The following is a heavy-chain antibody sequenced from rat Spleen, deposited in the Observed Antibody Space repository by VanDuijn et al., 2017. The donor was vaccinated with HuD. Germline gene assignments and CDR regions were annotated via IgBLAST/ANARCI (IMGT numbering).Heavy chain of an antibody. CDR1: GFTFSDYN. CDR2: ISYDGSIP. Sequence: EVQLVESGGGLVQPGRSLQLSCAASGFTFSDYNMPWVRQAPKQGLEWVAIISYDGSIPYYRDSVNGRFTISRDDAQSTLYLQMNSLRSDDTATYYCVRQGYLRDWYFDFWGPGTMVTVSS. J-gene: IGHJ1*01. D-gene: IGHD1-2*01. CDR3: VRQGYLRDWYFDF. V-gene: IGHV5-7*01.